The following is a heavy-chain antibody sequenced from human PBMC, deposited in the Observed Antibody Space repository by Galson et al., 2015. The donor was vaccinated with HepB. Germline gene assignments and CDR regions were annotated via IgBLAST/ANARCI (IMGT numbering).Heavy chain of an antibody. V-gene: IGHV1-69*13. CDR1: GGTFSSYA. J-gene: IGHJ5*02. CDR2: IIPIFGTA. CDR3: ARTNIVVVPAAQIFDP. Sequence: SVKVSCKASGGTFSSYAISWVRQAPGQGLEWMGGIIPIFGTANYAQKFQGRVTITADESTSTAYMELSSLRSEDTAVYYCARTNIVVVPAAQIFDPWGQGTLVTVSS. D-gene: IGHD2-2*01.